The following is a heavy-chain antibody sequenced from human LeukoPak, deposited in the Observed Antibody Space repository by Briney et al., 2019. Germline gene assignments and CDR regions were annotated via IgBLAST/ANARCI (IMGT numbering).Heavy chain of an antibody. J-gene: IGHJ6*03. D-gene: IGHD4-17*01. CDR3: ARDLGYGNYYYYYMDV. V-gene: IGHV1-2*02. CDR1: GYTFTGYY. Sequence: GASVKVSCKAPGYTFTGYYMHWVRQAPGQGLEWMGWINPNSGGTNYAQKFQGRVTMTRDTSISTAYMELSRLRSDDTAVYYCARDLGYGNYYYYYMDVWAKGTTVTVSS. CDR2: INPNSGGT.